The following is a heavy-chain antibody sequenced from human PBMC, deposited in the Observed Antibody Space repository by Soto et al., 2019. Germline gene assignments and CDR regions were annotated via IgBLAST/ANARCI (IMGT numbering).Heavy chain of an antibody. CDR2: IIPLFGTT. V-gene: IGHV1-69*01. CDR3: ARAALPCSSWYFWFDP. J-gene: IGHJ5*02. Sequence: QVQLVQSGSEVKMPGSSVKVSCKTSGGTFSRHAINWVRQAPGQGLEWMGGIIPLFGTTNYAQKFKGRVTISADESTSTAYMELSSLTSEDAAVYFCARAALPCSSWYFWFDPWGQGTLVTVSS. D-gene: IGHD6-13*01. CDR1: GGTFSRHA.